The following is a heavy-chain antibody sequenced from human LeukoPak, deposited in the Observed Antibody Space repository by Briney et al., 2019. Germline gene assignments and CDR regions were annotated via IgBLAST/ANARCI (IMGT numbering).Heavy chain of an antibody. CDR1: GYTFTGYY. V-gene: IGHV1-24*01. D-gene: IGHD3-9*01. CDR2: FDPEDGET. Sequence: ASVKVSCKASGYTFTGYYMHWVRQAPGQGLEWMGSFDPEDGETIYAQKFQGRVTMTEDTSTDTAYMELSSLRSEDPAVYYCATRYRYFDWGDYWGQGTLVTVSS. J-gene: IGHJ4*02. CDR3: ATRYRYFDWGDY.